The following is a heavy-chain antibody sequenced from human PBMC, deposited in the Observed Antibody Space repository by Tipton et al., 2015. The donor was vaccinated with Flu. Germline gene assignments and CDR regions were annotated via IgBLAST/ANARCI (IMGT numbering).Heavy chain of an antibody. Sequence: SLRLSCAASGFSVSSKYMSWVRQAPGKGLEWLSHITPSGGTKYYADSVKGRFTISRDNAQNSLFLHMKSLRAEDTAVYYCARGFIRLCDYWGQGTLVTVSS. CDR3: ARGFIRLCDY. D-gene: IGHD3-16*01. CDR1: GFSVSSKY. CDR2: ITPSGGTK. V-gene: IGHV3-11*04. J-gene: IGHJ4*02.